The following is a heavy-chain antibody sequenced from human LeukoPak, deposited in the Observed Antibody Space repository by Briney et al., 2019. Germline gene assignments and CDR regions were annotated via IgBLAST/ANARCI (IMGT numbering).Heavy chain of an antibody. V-gene: IGHV4-59*01. CDR3: ARSSYYYDSSGYYYDAFDI. CDR2: IYYSGST. J-gene: IGHJ3*02. Sequence: SETLSLTCTVSGGXISSYYWSWIRQPPGKGLEWIGYIYYSGSTNYNPSLKSRVTISVDTSKNQFSLKLSSVTAADTAVYYCARSSYYYDSSGYYYDAFDIWGQGTMVTVSS. CDR1: GGXISSYY. D-gene: IGHD3-22*01.